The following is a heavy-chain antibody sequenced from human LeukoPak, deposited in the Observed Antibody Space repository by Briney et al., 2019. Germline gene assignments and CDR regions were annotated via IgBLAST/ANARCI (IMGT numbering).Heavy chain of an antibody. J-gene: IGHJ6*03. V-gene: IGHV3-23*01. CDR1: EFTFSSYA. Sequence: GGSLRLSCAASEFTFSSYAMSWVRQAPGKGLEWVSAISGSGGRTYYAESVKGRFTISRDNNENTLYLQMNSLRAEDTAVYYCARLPRHHYYYYMDVWGKGTTVTISS. CDR3: ARLPRHHYYYYMDV. CDR2: ISGSGGRT.